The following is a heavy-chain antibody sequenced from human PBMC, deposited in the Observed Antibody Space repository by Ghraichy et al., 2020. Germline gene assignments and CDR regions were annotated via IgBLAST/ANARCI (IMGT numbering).Heavy chain of an antibody. CDR3: ARDVGAYNWNDQGGFDY. CDR1: GYTFTGYY. J-gene: IGHJ4*02. CDR2: INPDTGDT. D-gene: IGHD1-20*01. V-gene: IGHV1-2*02. Sequence: ASVKVSCKTSGYTFTGYYMNWVRQAPGQGLEWMGWINPDTGDTNLVQRFQGRVTMTGDTSISTAYMELNRLTSDDTAVYYCARDVGAYNWNDQGGFDYWGQGTLVTVSS.